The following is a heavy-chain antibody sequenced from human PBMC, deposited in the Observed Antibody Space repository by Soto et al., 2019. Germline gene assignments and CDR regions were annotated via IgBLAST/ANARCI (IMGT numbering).Heavy chain of an antibody. V-gene: IGHV3-21*01. CDR3: ARESEDLTSNFDY. J-gene: IGHJ4*02. CDR1: GFTFYNYA. Sequence: LRLSCAASGFTFYNYAMNWVRQAPGKGLEWVSSISSTTNYIYYADSMKGRFTVSRDNAKNSVYLEMNSLSAEDTALYYCARESEDLTSNFDYWGQGTLVTVSS. CDR2: ISSTTNYI.